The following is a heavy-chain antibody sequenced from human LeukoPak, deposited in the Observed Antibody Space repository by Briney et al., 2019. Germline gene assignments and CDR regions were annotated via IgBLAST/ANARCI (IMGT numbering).Heavy chain of an antibody. CDR3: AKDGLSVFGVIISFHF. CDR1: GFIFDNYA. D-gene: IGHD3-3*01. Sequence: GRSLRLSCSVSGFIFDNYAMHWVRQAPGKGLEWVSGINWNVDIIGYADSVKGRFTISRDKAKNSLYLQMSSLRAEDTAFYYCAKDGLSVFGVIISFHFWGQGHLVPVSS. CDR2: INWNVDII. V-gene: IGHV3-9*01. J-gene: IGHJ4*02.